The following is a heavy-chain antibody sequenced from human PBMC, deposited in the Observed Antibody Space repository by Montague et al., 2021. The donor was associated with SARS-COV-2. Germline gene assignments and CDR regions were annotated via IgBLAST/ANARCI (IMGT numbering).Heavy chain of an antibody. CDR1: RGSFSNYY. J-gene: IGHJ3*02. CDR3: ARGRPVRMTMRHFERTSSGALDM. V-gene: IGHV4-34*01. Sequence: SETLSLTCAVSRGSFSNYYWTWVRQAPGKGLIWIGEINQDGTSNYNPSLKSWVTLSIDTSKNQISLKVTSVTAGDTAVYYCARGRPVRMTMRHFERTSSGALDMWGQGTPVIVSS. D-gene: IGHD3-9*01. CDR2: INQDGTS.